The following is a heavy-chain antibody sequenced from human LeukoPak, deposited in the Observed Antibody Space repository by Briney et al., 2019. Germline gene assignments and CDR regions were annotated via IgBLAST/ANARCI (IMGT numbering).Heavy chain of an antibody. CDR3: ASDSRGLGWFDP. V-gene: IGHV4-61*02. CDR2: IYTSGNT. J-gene: IGHJ5*02. CDR1: GGSISSGTYY. Sequence: SQALSLTCTVSGGSISSGTYYWNWIRQPAGKGLEWIGRIYTSGNTNYHPSLKSRVTISVDTSKNQFSLKLSSVTAADTAVYYCASDSRGLGWFDPWGQGTLVTVSS.